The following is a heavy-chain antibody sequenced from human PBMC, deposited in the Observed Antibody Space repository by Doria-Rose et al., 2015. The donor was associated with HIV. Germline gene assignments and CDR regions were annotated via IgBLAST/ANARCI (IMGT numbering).Heavy chain of an antibody. J-gene: IGHJ4*02. D-gene: IGHD3-16*01. V-gene: IGHV4-31*03. Sequence: QVQLQQSGPGLVKPSETLSLTCSVSGASVSSRGYYWNWIRQVPGKGLESLGYAYYTGTSDYSPSLKSRLNMAVDTSKNQFSLKLSFVTVADTAVYHCARMGPYRELDYWGQGALVIVSA. CDR3: ARMGPYRELDY. CDR2: AYYTGTS. CDR1: GASVSSRGYY.